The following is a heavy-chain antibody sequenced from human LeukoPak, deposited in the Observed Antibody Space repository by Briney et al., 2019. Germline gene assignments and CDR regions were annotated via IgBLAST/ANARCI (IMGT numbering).Heavy chain of an antibody. Sequence: GASVKVSCKASGYSFTNYGLTWVRQAPGQGLEWMGWISAYNGNTNYAQKLQGRVTMTTDTSTSTAYLELRSLRSDDTAVYYCARVARPHLKQGAVRDYYYMDVWGKGTTVTVSS. CDR1: GYSFTNYG. V-gene: IGHV1-18*01. CDR2: ISAYNGNT. CDR3: ARVARPHLKQGAVRDYYYMDV. J-gene: IGHJ6*03. D-gene: IGHD3-10*01.